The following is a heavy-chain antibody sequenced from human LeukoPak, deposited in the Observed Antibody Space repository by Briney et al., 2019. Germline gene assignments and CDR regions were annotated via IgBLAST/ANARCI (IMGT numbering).Heavy chain of an antibody. CDR2: IKQDGSEK. D-gene: IGHD1-26*01. V-gene: IGHV3-7*01. J-gene: IGHJ4*02. CDR1: GFTFSSYW. CDR3: ARGLLGAPTTYLDH. Sequence: GGSLRLSCAASGFTFSSYWMSWVRQAPGKGLEWVANIKQDGSEKYYVDSVKGRFTISRDNAKNSLYLQMNSLRAEDTAVYYCARGLLGAPTTYLDHWGQGTLVTVSS.